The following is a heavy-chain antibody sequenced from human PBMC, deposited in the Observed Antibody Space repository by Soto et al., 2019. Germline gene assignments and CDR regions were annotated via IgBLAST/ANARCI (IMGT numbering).Heavy chain of an antibody. CDR3: ARDSGYSVSSGWYIGWFDP. D-gene: IGHD6-19*01. CDR1: GYTFTSYY. J-gene: IGHJ5*02. Sequence: QVQLVQSGAEVKKPGASVKVSCKASGYTFTSYYMHWVRQAPGQGLEWMGIINPSGGSTSYAQKFQGRSTMTRDASTSTVYMELSSLRAEDTAVYYWARDSGYSVSSGWYIGWFDPWGQGTLVTVSS. V-gene: IGHV1-46*01. CDR2: INPSGGST.